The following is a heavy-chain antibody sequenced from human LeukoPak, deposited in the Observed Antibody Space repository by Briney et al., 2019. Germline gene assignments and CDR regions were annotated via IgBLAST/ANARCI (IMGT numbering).Heavy chain of an antibody. CDR3: ARDGEGGGNQVWFDP. CDR1: GGSISSGDFY. CDR2: IHYSGST. D-gene: IGHD4-23*01. J-gene: IGHJ5*02. V-gene: IGHV4-30-4*08. Sequence: SETLSLTCTVSGGSISSGDFYWNWVRQPPGKGLEWIGYIHYSGSTYYNPSLQSRVTMSAGTSKNQFSLNLSSVTAADTAVYYCARDGEGGGNQVWFDPWGQGALVTVSS.